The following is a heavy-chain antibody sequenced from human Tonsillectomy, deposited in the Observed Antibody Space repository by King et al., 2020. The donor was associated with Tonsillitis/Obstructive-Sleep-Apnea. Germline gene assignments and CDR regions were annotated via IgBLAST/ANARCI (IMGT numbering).Heavy chain of an antibody. J-gene: IGHJ4*02. Sequence: KQLVQSGAEVKKTGSSVKISCKASGYTFTYLYLHWVRQAPGQALEWMGWITPFNGNTDYALKFQDRVSITRETSLSAMYMELTSLRPDDTAIYYCARSALSGSQNYFDSWGQGTLVTVSS. CDR3: ARSALSGSQNYFDS. V-gene: IGHV1-45*02. D-gene: IGHD5-12*01. CDR2: ITPFNGNT. CDR1: GYTFTYLY.